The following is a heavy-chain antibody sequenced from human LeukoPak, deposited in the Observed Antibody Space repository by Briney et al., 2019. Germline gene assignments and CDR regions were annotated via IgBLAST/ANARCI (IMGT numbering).Heavy chain of an antibody. CDR2: VFHDGST. CDR1: GRSISLGYY. D-gene: IGHD2-8*01. CDR3: ARSPGGVNNWFDP. V-gene: IGHV4-38-2*02. J-gene: IGHJ5*02. Sequence: SETLSLTCTVSGRSISLGYYWGWIRQPPGKGLEWIGSVFHDGSTHYNPSLQSRVSISVDTSKNQFSLKLSSVTAADTAVYYCARSPGGVNNWFDPWGQGTLVTVSS.